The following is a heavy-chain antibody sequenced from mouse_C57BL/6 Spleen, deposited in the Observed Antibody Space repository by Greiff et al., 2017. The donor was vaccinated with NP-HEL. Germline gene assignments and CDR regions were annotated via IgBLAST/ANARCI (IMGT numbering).Heavy chain of an antibody. D-gene: IGHD2-3*01. Sequence: EVQLQQSGAELVRPGASVKLSCTASGFNIKDDYMHWVRQRPEQGLEWIGWIDPENGDTEYASKFQGKAPITADTSSNTAYLQLSSLTSEDTAVYYCTRWSHYYAMDYWGQGTSVTVSS. J-gene: IGHJ4*01. CDR1: GFNIKDDY. CDR2: IDPENGDT. CDR3: TRWSHYYAMDY. V-gene: IGHV14-4*01.